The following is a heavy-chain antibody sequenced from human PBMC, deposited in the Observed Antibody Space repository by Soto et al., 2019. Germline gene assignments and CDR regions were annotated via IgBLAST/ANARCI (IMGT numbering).Heavy chain of an antibody. CDR2: ISAYNGNT. Sequence: QVQLVQSGAEVKKPGASVKVSCKASGYTFTNFGISWVRQAPGQGLEWMGWISAYNGNTNNAQKFRGRVTMTTDTSTSTADMGGRSLRLSDGAVYSSARGGTPIDYWGQGTLVTVSS. CDR1: GYTFTNFG. CDR3: ARGGTPIDY. V-gene: IGHV1-18*01. J-gene: IGHJ4*02. D-gene: IGHD3-16*01.